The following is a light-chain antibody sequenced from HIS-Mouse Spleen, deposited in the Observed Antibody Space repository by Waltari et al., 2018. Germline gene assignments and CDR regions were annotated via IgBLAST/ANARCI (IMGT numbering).Light chain of an antibody. CDR1: RSDVGGYNH. J-gene: IGLJ2*01. CDR3: SSYAGSNNVV. Sequence: QSALTQPPSASGSPGQSVTISCTGTRSDVGGYNHVPWYQQHPGKAPKPMIYEVSKRPSGVPDRFSGSKSGNTASLTVSGLQAEDEADYYCSSYAGSNNVVFGGGTKLTVL. V-gene: IGLV2-8*01. CDR2: EVS.